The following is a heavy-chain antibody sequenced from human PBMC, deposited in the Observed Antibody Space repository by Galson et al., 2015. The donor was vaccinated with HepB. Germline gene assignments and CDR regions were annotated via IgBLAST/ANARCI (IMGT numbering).Heavy chain of an antibody. Sequence: SLRLSCAASGFTFSSYGMHWVRQAPGKGLEWVAVIWYDGSNKYYADSVKGRFTISRDNSKNTLYLQMNSLRAEDTAVYYCARDDSSYDLDYWGQGTLVTVSS. D-gene: IGHD5-12*01. CDR1: GFTFSSYG. CDR2: IWYDGSNK. CDR3: ARDDSSYDLDY. J-gene: IGHJ4*02. V-gene: IGHV3-33*08.